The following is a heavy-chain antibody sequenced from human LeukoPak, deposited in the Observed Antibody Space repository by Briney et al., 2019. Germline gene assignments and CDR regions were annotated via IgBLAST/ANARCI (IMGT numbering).Heavy chain of an antibody. CDR3: ARVVTPRYCSTTSCYWKGWFDP. Sequence: SVKVSCKACGYTFTSYVISWVRQSPGQELEWMGWISVYNGNTNYAQKLQGRVTMTTDRSTSTAYMELSRLRSEDTAVYYCARVVTPRYCSTTSCYWKGWFDPWGQGTLVTVSS. J-gene: IGHJ5*02. V-gene: IGHV1-18*01. CDR2: ISVYNGNT. CDR1: GYTFTSYV. D-gene: IGHD2-2*01.